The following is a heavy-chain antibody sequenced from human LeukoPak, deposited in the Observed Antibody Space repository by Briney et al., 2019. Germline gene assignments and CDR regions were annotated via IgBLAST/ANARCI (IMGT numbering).Heavy chain of an antibody. CDR1: AGSISSYY. D-gene: IGHD6-13*01. J-gene: IGHJ4*02. Sequence: SETLSLTCTVSAGSISSYYWSWIRQPAGKGLEWIGRIYSSGSTTYNPSLKSRVTISVDKSKNQFSLKLSSVTAADTAVYYCARGSNWAFDYWGQGILVTVSS. CDR2: IYSSGST. V-gene: IGHV4-4*07. CDR3: ARGSNWAFDY.